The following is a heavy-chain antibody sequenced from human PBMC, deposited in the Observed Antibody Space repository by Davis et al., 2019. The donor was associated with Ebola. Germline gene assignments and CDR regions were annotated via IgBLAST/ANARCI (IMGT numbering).Heavy chain of an antibody. CDR3: ARARWLQSIYFDY. CDR2: IKQDGSEK. CDR1: GFTFSSYW. D-gene: IGHD5-24*01. J-gene: IGHJ4*02. Sequence: GESLKISCAASGFTFSSYWMSWVRQAPGKGLEWVANIKQDGSEKYYVDSVKGRFTISRDNAENSLYLQMNSLRAEDTAVYYCARARWLQSIYFDYWGQGTLVTVSS. V-gene: IGHV3-7*03.